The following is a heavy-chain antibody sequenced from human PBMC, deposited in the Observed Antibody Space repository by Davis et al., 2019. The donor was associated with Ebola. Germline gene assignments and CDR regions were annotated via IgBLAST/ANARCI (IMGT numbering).Heavy chain of an antibody. CDR3: ARIRPRWYYDFWSGSNWFDP. CDR1: AGSFSGYY. V-gene: IGHV4-34*01. CDR2: INHSGRT. J-gene: IGHJ5*02. Sequence: SETLSLTCAVYAGSFSGYYCSWIRQPPGTGLEWIGEINHSGRTNYNPSLKSRVTISVDTSKNQFSLKLSSVTAADTAVYYCARIRPRWYYDFWSGSNWFDPWGQGTLVTVSS. D-gene: IGHD3-3*01.